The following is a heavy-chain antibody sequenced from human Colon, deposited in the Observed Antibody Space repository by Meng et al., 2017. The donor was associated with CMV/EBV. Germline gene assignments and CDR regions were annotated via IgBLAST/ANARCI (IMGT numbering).Heavy chain of an antibody. V-gene: IGHV6-1*01. CDR3: ARSGSCSGGSCQRGAFDI. D-gene: IGHD2-15*01. J-gene: IGHJ3*02. CDR2: TYYRSKWYN. Sequence: SQTLSLTCAISGDSVSSTSAAWNWIRQSPSRGLEWLGRTYYRSKWYNDYAVSVKSRITINPDTSKNQFSLQLNSVTPEDTAVYYCARSGSCSGGSCQRGAFDIWGQGTMVTVSS. CDR1: GDSVSSTSAA.